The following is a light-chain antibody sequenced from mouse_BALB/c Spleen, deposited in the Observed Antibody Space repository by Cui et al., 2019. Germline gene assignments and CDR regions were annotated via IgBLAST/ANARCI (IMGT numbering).Light chain of an antibody. CDR2: DTS. V-gene: IGKV4-59*01. J-gene: IGKJ4*01. CDR1: SSVSY. Sequence: QIVPTQSPAIMSASPGEKVTMTCSASSSVSYMHWYQRKSGTSPKRWIYDTSKLASGVPARFSGSGSGTSYSLTISSMEAEDAATYYCQQWSSNPPTFGSGTKLEIK. CDR3: QQWSSNPPT.